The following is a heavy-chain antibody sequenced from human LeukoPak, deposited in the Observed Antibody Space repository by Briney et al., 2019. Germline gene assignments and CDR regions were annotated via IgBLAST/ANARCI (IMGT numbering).Heavy chain of an antibody. Sequence: KPGGSLRLSCAASGFTFSNAWMSWVRQAPGKGLEWVGRIKSKTDGGTTDYAAPVKGRFTISRDDSKNTLYLQMNSLKTEDTAVYYCATEQPELYSSGWCWVVSSYYFDYWGQGTLVTVSS. D-gene: IGHD6-19*01. J-gene: IGHJ4*02. CDR1: GFTFSNAW. V-gene: IGHV3-15*01. CDR3: ATEQPELYSSGWCWVVSSYYFDY. CDR2: IKSKTDGGTT.